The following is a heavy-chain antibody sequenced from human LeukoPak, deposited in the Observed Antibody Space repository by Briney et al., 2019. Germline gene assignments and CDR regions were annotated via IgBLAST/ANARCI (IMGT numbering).Heavy chain of an antibody. D-gene: IGHD3-10*01. V-gene: IGHV3-48*03. CDR3: ARVRSWFGEGMDV. Sequence: GRSLRLSCAASGFTFSSYEMNWVRQAPGKGLEWVSYISSSGSTKNYADSVRGRSTISRDNAKNSLYLQMNSLRAEDTAVYYCARVRSWFGEGMDVWGQGTTVTVSS. CDR1: GFTFSSYE. J-gene: IGHJ6*02. CDR2: ISSSGSTK.